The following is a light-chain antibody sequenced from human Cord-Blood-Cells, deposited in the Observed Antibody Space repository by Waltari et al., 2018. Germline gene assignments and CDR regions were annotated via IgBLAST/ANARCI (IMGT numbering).Light chain of an antibody. CDR1: SPHIGNNY. J-gene: IGLJ2*01. Sequence: QSVLTQPPSVSAAPGQKVTLSCSGSSPHIGNNYVSWYQQLPGTAPKLLIYYNNKRPSGIPDRFSGSKSGTSATLGITGLQTGAEADYYCGTWDSSLSAGVFGGGTKLTVL. V-gene: IGLV1-51*01. CDR2: YNN. CDR3: GTWDSSLSAGV.